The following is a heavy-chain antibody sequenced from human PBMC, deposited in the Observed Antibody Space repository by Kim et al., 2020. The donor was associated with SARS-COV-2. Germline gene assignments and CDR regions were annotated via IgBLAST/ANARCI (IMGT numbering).Heavy chain of an antibody. J-gene: IGHJ4*02. D-gene: IGHD2-2*02. CDR3: ARHGVVPAAILWLHSTPQLDFDY. CDR1: GGSISSSSYY. CDR2: IYYSGST. V-gene: IGHV4-39*01. Sequence: SETLSLTCTVSGGSISSSSYYWGWIRQPPGKGLEWIGSIYYSGSTYYNPSLKSRVTISVDTSKNQFSLKLSSVTAADTAVYYCARHGVVPAAILWLHSTPQLDFDYWGQGTLVTVSS.